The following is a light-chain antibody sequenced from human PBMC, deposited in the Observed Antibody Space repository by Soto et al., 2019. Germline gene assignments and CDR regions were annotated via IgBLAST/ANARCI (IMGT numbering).Light chain of an antibody. CDR1: QSLNGR. CDR3: QQYKGYPYT. J-gene: IGKJ2*01. Sequence: DIQMTQSPSTLSASMGDRVTITCRASQSLNGRLAWYQQKPGRPPKLLIYDVSFLESGVPSRFSGSGSGTDFNLTISSLRPDDFATFYCQQYKGYPYTFGQGTRLDIQ. CDR2: DVS. V-gene: IGKV1-5*01.